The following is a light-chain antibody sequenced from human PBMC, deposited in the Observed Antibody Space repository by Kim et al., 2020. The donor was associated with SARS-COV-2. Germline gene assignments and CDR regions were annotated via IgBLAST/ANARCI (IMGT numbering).Light chain of an antibody. V-gene: IGKV1-39*01. Sequence: MTTYLNWYQQKPGKAPRLLISATSNLQAGVPSRFSGSGSGSVFTLTISSLQPEDIAIYYCQQSYSLPLTFGGGTRVEI. CDR2: ATS. J-gene: IGKJ4*01. CDR3: QQSYSLPLT. CDR1: MTTY.